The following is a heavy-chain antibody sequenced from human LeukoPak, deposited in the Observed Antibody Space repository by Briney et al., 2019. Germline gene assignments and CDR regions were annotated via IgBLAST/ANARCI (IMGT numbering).Heavy chain of an antibody. Sequence: GGSLRLSCAASGFTVSSNYMSWVRQAPGKGPEWVSVIYSGGSTYYADSVKGRFTVSRGISKNTLYLQMNSLRADDTAVYYCAKVYGSGSYWGQGTLVTVSS. CDR1: GFTVSSNY. CDR2: IYSGGST. V-gene: IGHV3-66*01. D-gene: IGHD3-10*01. CDR3: AKVYGSGSY. J-gene: IGHJ4*02.